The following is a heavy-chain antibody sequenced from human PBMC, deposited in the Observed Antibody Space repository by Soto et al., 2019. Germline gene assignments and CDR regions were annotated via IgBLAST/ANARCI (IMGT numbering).Heavy chain of an antibody. CDR3: AMVLPMVRGVIITAHGGMDV. CDR1: GFTFSSYG. Sequence: GGSLRLSCAASGFTFSSYGMHWVRQAPGKGLEWVAVIWYDGSNKYYADSVKGRFTISRDNSKNTLYLQMNSLRAEDTAVYYCAMVLPMVRGVIITAHGGMDVWGQGTTVTVSS. D-gene: IGHD3-10*01. CDR2: IWYDGSNK. V-gene: IGHV3-33*01. J-gene: IGHJ6*02.